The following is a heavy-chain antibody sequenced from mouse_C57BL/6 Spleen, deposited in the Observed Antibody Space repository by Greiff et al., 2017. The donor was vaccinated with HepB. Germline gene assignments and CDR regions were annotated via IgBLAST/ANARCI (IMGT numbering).Heavy chain of an antibody. J-gene: IGHJ4*01. D-gene: IGHD1-1*01. CDR1: GYTFTSYW. V-gene: IGHV1-55*01. CDR3: ARGTTVAEAMDY. Sequence: QVQLQQPGAELVKPGASVKMSCKASGYTFTSYWITWVKQRPGQGLEWIGDIYPGSGSTNYNEKFKSKATLTVDTSSSTAYMQLSSLTSEHSAVYYCARGTTVAEAMDYWGQGTSVTVSS. CDR2: IYPGSGST.